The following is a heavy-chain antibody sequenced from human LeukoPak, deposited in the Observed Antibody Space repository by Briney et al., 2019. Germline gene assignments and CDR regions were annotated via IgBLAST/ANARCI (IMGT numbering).Heavy chain of an antibody. CDR3: ARSFLGYQLLSFNWFDP. D-gene: IGHD2-2*01. CDR2: IYDSGST. Sequence: PSETLSLTCTVSGVSISSGGYYWSWIRQPPGKGLEWIGYIYDSGSTNYNPSLKSRVTISVDTSKNQFSLKLSSVTAADTAVYYCARSFLGYQLLSFNWFDPWGQGTLVTVSS. CDR1: GVSISSGGYY. J-gene: IGHJ5*02. V-gene: IGHV4-61*08.